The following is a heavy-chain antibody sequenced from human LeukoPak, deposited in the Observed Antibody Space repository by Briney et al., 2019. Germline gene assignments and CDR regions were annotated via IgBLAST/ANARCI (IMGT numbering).Heavy chain of an antibody. CDR3: ARPYGSGSSVDDTFDI. D-gene: IGHD3-10*01. J-gene: IGHJ3*02. CDR1: GGSINRYY. CDR2: IYSTGST. Sequence: SETLSLTCTVSGGSINRYYWSWIRQPAGKGLEWIGRIYSTGSTNYNPSLKSRVTMSVDTSKNHFSLKLNSVTAADTAVYYCARPYGSGSSVDDTFDIWGQGTMVIVSS. V-gene: IGHV4-4*07.